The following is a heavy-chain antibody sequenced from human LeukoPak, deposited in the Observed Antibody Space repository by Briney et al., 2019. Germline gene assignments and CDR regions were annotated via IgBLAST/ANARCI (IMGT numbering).Heavy chain of an antibody. V-gene: IGHV3-21*01. D-gene: IGHD4-17*01. Sequence: GGSLRLSCAASGFTFSSYSVNWVRQAPGKGLEWVSSISSSSSYIYYADSVKGRFTISRDNAKNSLYLQMNSLRAEDTAVYYCARARGYGDYAPDYWGQGTLVTVSS. CDR3: ARARGYGDYAPDY. CDR2: ISSSSSYI. J-gene: IGHJ4*02. CDR1: GFTFSSYS.